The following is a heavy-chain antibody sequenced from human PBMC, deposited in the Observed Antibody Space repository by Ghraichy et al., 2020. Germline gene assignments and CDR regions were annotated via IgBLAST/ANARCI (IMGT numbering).Heavy chain of an antibody. CDR1: GGSISSSNW. CDR3: ARGSVSGDIVVVPAAMLGGPYFDY. V-gene: IGHV4-4*02. J-gene: IGHJ4*02. Sequence: SETLSLTCAVSGGSISSSNWWSWVRQPPGKGLEWIGEIYHSGSTNYNPSLKSRVTISVDKSKNQFSLKLSSVTAADTAVDYCARGSVSGDIVVVPAAMLGGPYFDYWGQGTLVTVSS. CDR2: IYHSGST. D-gene: IGHD2-2*01.